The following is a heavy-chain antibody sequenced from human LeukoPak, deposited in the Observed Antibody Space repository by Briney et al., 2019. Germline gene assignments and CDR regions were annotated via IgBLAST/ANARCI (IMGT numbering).Heavy chain of an antibody. Sequence: QPGGSLRLSCAASGFSISNHYMDWVRQAPGRGLEWVGRSRNKANSYTTEYAASVKGRFTISRDDSENALYLRINSLQTDDTAVYFCTRDTNGNAYWGQGTLVTVSS. CDR3: TRDTNGNAY. V-gene: IGHV3-72*01. CDR1: GFSISNHY. CDR2: SRNKANSYTT. D-gene: IGHD1-1*01. J-gene: IGHJ4*02.